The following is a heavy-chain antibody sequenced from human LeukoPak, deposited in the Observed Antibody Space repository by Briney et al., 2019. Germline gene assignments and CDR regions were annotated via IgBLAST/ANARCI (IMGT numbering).Heavy chain of an antibody. J-gene: IGHJ4*02. CDR1: GGSFSGYY. Sequence: SETLSLTCAVYGGSFSGYYWSWIRQPPGKGLEWIGEINHSGSTNYNPSLKSRVTISVDTSKNQFSLKLSSVTAADTAVYYCARGRLYSSSWYEDYWGQGTLVTVSS. CDR3: ARGRLYSSSWYEDY. CDR2: INHSGST. V-gene: IGHV4-34*01. D-gene: IGHD6-13*01.